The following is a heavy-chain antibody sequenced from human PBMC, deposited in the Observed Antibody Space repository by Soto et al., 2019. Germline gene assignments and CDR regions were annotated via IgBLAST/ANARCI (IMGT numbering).Heavy chain of an antibody. Sequence: TSETLSLTCTVSGGSISSSSYYWVWIRQPPGKGLEWIGSIYYSGSTYYNPSLKSRVTISVDTSKNQFSLKLSSVTAADTAVYYCARYSSSWIRAYWGQGTLVTVSS. CDR2: IYYSGST. D-gene: IGHD6-13*01. V-gene: IGHV4-39*01. J-gene: IGHJ4*02. CDR1: GGSISSSSYY. CDR3: ARYSSSWIRAY.